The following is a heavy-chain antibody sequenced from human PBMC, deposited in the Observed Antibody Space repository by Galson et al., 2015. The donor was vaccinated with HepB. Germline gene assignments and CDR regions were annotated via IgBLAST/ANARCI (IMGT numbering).Heavy chain of an antibody. CDR1: GGTFSSYA. CDR2: IIPIFGTA. V-gene: IGHV1-69*06. D-gene: IGHD3-16*01. Sequence: SVKVSCKASGGTFSSYAISWVRQAPGQGLEWMGGIIPIFGTANYAQKFQGRVTITADKSTSTAYMELSSLRSEDTAVYYCARGRAPNYDYVWGSYPLAVWGQGTLVTVSS. CDR3: ARGRAPNYDYVWGSYPLAV. J-gene: IGHJ4*02.